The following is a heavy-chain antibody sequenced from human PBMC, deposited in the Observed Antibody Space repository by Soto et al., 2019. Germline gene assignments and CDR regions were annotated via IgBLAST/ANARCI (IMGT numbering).Heavy chain of an antibody. CDR2: IYYSGST. J-gene: IGHJ5*02. V-gene: IGHV4-39*01. Sequence: QLQLQESGPGLVKPSETLSLTCTVSGGSISSSSYYWGWIRQPPGKGLEWIGSIYYSGSTYYNPSLKSRVTISVDTSKNQFSLKLRSVTAADTAVYYCARHAYDSRSGYNWFDPWGQGTLVTVSS. CDR1: GGSISSSSYY. CDR3: ARHAYDSRSGYNWFDP. D-gene: IGHD3-22*01.